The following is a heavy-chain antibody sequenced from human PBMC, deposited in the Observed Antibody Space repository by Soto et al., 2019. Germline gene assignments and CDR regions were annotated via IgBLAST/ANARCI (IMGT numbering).Heavy chain of an antibody. V-gene: IGHV4-34*01. CDR1: GGSFSGYY. D-gene: IGHD6-13*01. CDR2: INHSGST. J-gene: IGHJ1*01. CDR3: ARGPYSSSWYISGLSRAEYFQH. Sequence: QVQLQQWGAGLLKPSETLSLTCAVYGGSFSGYYWSWIRQPPGKGLEWIGEINHSGSTNYNPSLKSRVTISVDTSKSQFSLKLSSVTAADTAVYYCARGPYSSSWYISGLSRAEYFQHWGQGTLVTVSS.